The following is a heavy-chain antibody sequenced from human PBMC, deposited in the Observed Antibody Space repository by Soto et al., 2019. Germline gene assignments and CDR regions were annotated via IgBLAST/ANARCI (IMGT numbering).Heavy chain of an antibody. Sequence: QVQLVQSGAEVKKPGSSVKVSCKASGGTFSSYTISWVRQAPGQGLEWMGRIIPILGIANYAQKFQGRVTITADKSTSTAYMELSSLRSEDTAVYYCARDLGGTVTDDYGGQGTWSPSPQ. V-gene: IGHV1-69*08. J-gene: IGHJ4*02. CDR2: IIPILGIA. CDR1: GGTFSSYT. D-gene: IGHD4-17*01. CDR3: ARDLGGTVTDDY.